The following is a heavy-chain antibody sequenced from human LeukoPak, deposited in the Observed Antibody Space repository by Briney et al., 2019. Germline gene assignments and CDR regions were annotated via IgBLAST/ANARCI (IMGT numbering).Heavy chain of an antibody. Sequence: GESLKISCKGSGYSFTNYWVGWVRQMPGKGLEXXXXIYPGNSDTRYSPSFQGRVTISADKSINTAYLQWSSLKASDTAIYYCARHGPLEMATTDIDYWGQGTLVTVSS. D-gene: IGHD5-24*01. J-gene: IGHJ4*02. CDR2: IYPGNSDT. CDR1: GYSFTNYW. CDR3: ARHGPLEMATTDIDY. V-gene: IGHV5-51*01.